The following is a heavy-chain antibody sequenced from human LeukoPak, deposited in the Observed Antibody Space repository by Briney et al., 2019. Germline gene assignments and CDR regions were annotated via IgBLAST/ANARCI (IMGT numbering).Heavy chain of an antibody. CDR1: GGSISSYY. CDR2: IYYSGST. V-gene: IGHV4-59*01. D-gene: IGHD1-26*01. J-gene: IGHJ4*02. Sequence: TASETLSLTCTVSGGSISSYYWSWIRQPPGKGLEWIGYIYYSGSTNYNPSLKSRVTISVDTSKNQFSLKLSSVTAADTAVYYCASWDGGIDYWGQGTLVTVSS. CDR3: ASWDGGIDY.